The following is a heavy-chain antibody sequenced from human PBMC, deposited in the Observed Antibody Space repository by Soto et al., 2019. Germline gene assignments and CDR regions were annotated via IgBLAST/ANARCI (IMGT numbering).Heavy chain of an antibody. CDR1: RFSLTTSGVG. J-gene: IGHJ4*02. CDR2: IYLNDEK. D-gene: IGHD5-12*01. CDR3: AHRLRWLANFDY. Sequence: GXTLVTPTQTLTXTCTFSRFSLTTSGVGVVWIRQPPGKALEWLALIYLNDEKRYSPSLKSRLTITKDTSRNQVVLTMTNLDPLDTATYYCAHRLRWLANFDYWGQGTLVTVSS. V-gene: IGHV2-5*01.